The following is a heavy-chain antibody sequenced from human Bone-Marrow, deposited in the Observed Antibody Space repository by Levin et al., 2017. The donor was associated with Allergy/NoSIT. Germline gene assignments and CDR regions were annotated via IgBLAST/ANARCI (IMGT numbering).Heavy chain of an antibody. Sequence: SSETLSLTCAISGASVSSNSAAWNWIRQSPSRGLEWLGRTYYRSKRYNDYAVSVRSRITINADTSKNQFSLQLNSVTPEDTAVYYCGRQKSWYGGVDVWGQGTTVTVSS. D-gene: IGHD6-13*01. CDR1: GASVSSNSAA. CDR2: TYYRSKRYN. V-gene: IGHV6-1*01. J-gene: IGHJ6*02. CDR3: GRQKSWYGGVDV.